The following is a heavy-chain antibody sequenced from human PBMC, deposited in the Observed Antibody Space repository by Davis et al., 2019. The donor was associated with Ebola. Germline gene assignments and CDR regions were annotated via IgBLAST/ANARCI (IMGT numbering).Heavy chain of an antibody. CDR3: ATLGQLERRRAFDI. CDR1: GYTFTGYY. CDR2: INPILGIA. V-gene: IGHV1-2*02. J-gene: IGHJ3*02. D-gene: IGHD1-1*01. Sequence: AASVKVSCKASGYTFTGYYMHWVRQAPGQGLEWMGWINPILGIANYAQKFQGRVTMTEDTSTDTAYMELSSLRSEDTAVYYCATLGQLERRRAFDIWGQGTMVTVSS.